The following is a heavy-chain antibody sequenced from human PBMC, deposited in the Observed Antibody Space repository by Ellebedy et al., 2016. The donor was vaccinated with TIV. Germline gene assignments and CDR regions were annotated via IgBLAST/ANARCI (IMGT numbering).Heavy chain of an antibody. CDR3: ARTRLDYGDPTARYYFDY. V-gene: IGHV2-70*11. D-gene: IGHD4-17*01. Sequence: SGPTLVKPTQTLTLTCTFSGFSLSTSGMCVSWIRQPPGKALEWLARIDWDDDKYYSTSLKTRLTISKDTSKNQVVLTMTNMDPVDTATYYCARTRLDYGDPTARYYFDYWGQGTLVTVSS. CDR2: IDWDDDK. J-gene: IGHJ4*02. CDR1: GFSLSTSGMC.